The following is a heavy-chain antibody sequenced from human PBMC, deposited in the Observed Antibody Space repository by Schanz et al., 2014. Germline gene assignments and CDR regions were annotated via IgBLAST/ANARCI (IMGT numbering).Heavy chain of an antibody. CDR2: MNSKTGNT. D-gene: IGHD3-16*01. CDR1: GYTFTSYD. CDR3: AKGRTFGR. V-gene: IGHV1-8*02. J-gene: IGHJ4*02. Sequence: QVQLVQSGAEVKKPGASVKVSCKASGYTFTSYDINWVRQATGQGLEWMGWMNSKTGNTVYAQKFQGRVTMTRNTSITTAYLELSSLRTGDTAVDYCAKGRTFGRWGQGTLVTVSS.